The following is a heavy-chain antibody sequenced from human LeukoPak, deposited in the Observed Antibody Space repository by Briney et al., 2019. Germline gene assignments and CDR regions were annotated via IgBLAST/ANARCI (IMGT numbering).Heavy chain of an antibody. CDR2: IGSSSSYI. J-gene: IGHJ6*02. CDR3: AGYCSGGSCSYYYYGMDV. V-gene: IGHV3-21*01. D-gene: IGHD2-15*01. Sequence: GGSLRLSCAASGFTFSSYSMNWVRQAPGKGLEWVSSIGSSSSYIYYADSVKGRFTISRDNAKNSLYLQMNSLRAEDTAVYYCAGYCSGGSCSYYYYGMDVWGQGTTVTVSS. CDR1: GFTFSSYS.